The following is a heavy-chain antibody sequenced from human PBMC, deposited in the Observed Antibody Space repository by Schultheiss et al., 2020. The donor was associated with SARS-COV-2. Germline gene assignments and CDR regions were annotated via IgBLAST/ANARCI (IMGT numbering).Heavy chain of an antibody. CDR3: AREGDGYNWHAFDI. D-gene: IGHD5-24*01. J-gene: IGHJ3*02. CDR2: INPNSGGT. CDR1: GYTFTGYY. Sequence: ASVKVSCKASGYTFTGYYMHWVRQAPGQGLEWMGWINPNSGGTNYAQKFQGRVTITADESTSTAYMELSSLRSEDTAVYYCAREGDGYNWHAFDIWGQGTMVTVSS. V-gene: IGHV1-2*02.